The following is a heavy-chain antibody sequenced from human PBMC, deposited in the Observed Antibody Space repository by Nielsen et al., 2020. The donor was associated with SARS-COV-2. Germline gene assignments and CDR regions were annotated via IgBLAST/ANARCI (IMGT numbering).Heavy chain of an antibody. V-gene: IGHV3-21*01. J-gene: IGHJ6*02. CDR2: ISSSSSYI. Sequence: GESLKISCAASGFTFSSYSMNWVRQAPGKGLEWVSSISSSSSYIYYADSMKGRFTISRDNAKNSLYLQMNSLRAEDTAVYYCARYSTYYYYYGMDVWGQGTTVTVSS. CDR1: GFTFSSYS. D-gene: IGHD2-21*01. CDR3: ARYSTYYYYYGMDV.